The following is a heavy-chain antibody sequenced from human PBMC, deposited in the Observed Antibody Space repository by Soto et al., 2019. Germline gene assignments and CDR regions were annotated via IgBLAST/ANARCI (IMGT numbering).Heavy chain of an antibody. J-gene: IGHJ3*02. D-gene: IGHD6-25*01. V-gene: IGHV3-30-3*01. CDR1: GFTFRSYA. CDR3: ARVGYSRGGGALDI. CDR2: ISYDGNYK. Sequence: QVQLVESGGGVVQPGRSLRLSCTSSGFTFRSYAMYWVRQAPGKGLEWVAIISYDGNYKSYADSVKGRFTISRDNSKNTVYLQMNSLRDEDTAVYYCARVGYSRGGGALDIWGQGTMVTVSS.